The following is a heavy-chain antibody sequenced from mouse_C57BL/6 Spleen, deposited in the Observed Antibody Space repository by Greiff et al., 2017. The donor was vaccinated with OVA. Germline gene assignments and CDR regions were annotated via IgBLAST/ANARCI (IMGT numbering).Heavy chain of an antibody. CDR1: GYTFTDYY. Sequence: VQLQQSGPELVKPGASVKISCKASGYTFTDYYMNWVKQSHGKSLEWIGDINPNNGGTSYNQKFKGKATLIVDKSSSTAYMELRSLTSEDSAVYYCARGGGYYGYWGQGTTLTVSS. CDR2: INPNNGGT. J-gene: IGHJ2*01. D-gene: IGHD2-3*01. CDR3: ARGGGYYGY. V-gene: IGHV1-26*01.